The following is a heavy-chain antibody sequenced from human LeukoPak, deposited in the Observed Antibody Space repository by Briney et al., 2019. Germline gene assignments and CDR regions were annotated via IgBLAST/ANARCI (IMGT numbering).Heavy chain of an antibody. CDR3: ARDAETYYYDSSGYIGLRYFDY. D-gene: IGHD3-22*01. Sequence: SETLSLTCTVSGGSISSGGYYWSWIRQHPGKGPEWIGYIYYSGSTYYNPSLKSRVTISVDTPKNQFSLKLSSVTAADTAVYYCARDAETYYYDSSGYIGLRYFDYWGQGTLVTVSS. J-gene: IGHJ4*02. CDR2: IYYSGST. CDR1: GGSISSGGYY. V-gene: IGHV4-31*03.